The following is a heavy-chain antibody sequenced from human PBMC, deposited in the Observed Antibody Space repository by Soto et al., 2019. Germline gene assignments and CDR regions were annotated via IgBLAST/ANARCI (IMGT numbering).Heavy chain of an antibody. CDR2: IGTAGDT. CDR3: ARDGSIAAYYYYGMDV. Sequence: GGSLRLSCAASVFTFSSYDMHWVRQATGKGLEWVSAIGTAGDTYYPGSVKGRFTISRENARNSLYLQMNSLRAEDTAVYYCARDGSIAAYYYYGMDVWGQGTTVTVSS. J-gene: IGHJ6*02. CDR1: VFTFSSYD. D-gene: IGHD6-6*01. V-gene: IGHV3-13*01.